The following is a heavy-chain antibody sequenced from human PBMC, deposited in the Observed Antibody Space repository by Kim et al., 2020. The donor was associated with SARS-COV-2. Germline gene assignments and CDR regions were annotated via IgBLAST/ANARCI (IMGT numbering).Heavy chain of an antibody. J-gene: IGHJ4*02. CDR2: ST. CDR3: ATYGGNSGFDY. Sequence: STNYNPSLKGRVTISLDTPKNQFSLRLTSVTAADTAVYYCATYGGNSGFDYWGQGTLVTVSS. D-gene: IGHD4-17*01. V-gene: IGHV4-59*01.